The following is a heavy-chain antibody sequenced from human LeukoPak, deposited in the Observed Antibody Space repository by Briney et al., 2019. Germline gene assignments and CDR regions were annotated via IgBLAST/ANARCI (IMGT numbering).Heavy chain of an antibody. CDR2: ISSSSLSYI. Sequence: GGSLRLSCAASGFTFNSYSMNWVRQAPGKGLEWVSSISSSSLSYIYYADSVKGRFTISRDNAKNSLYLQMNSLRADDTAVYYCARVGYSSGWRAPDFDYWGQGTLVTVSS. CDR3: ARVGYSSGWRAPDFDY. D-gene: IGHD6-19*01. V-gene: IGHV3-21*01. J-gene: IGHJ4*02. CDR1: GFTFNSYS.